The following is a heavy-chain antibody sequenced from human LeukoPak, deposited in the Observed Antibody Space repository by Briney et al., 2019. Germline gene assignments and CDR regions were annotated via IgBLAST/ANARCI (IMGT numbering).Heavy chain of an antibody. D-gene: IGHD6-13*01. CDR1: GYTFTSYD. J-gene: IGHJ4*02. Sequence: ASVKVSCKASGYTFTSYDINWVRQATGQGLEWMGWMNPNSGNTGFAQKFQGRVTMTRNTSISTAYMELSSLRSEDTAVYYCARGVKRQQLVLGYWGQGTLVTVSS. CDR2: MNPNSGNT. CDR3: ARGVKRQQLVLGY. V-gene: IGHV1-8*01.